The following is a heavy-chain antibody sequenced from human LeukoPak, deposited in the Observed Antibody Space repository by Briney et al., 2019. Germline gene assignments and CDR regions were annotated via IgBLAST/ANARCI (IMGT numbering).Heavy chain of an antibody. Sequence: GASVKVSCKASGYTFTGYYMHWVRQAPGQGLEWMGWINPNSGGTNYAQKFQGRVTMTRDTSISTAYMELSRLRSDDTAVYYCAREQFLRGYCGGGSCYSDYYGMDVWGQGTTVTVSS. CDR3: AREQFLRGYCGGGSCYSDYYGMDV. CDR1: GYTFTGYY. V-gene: IGHV1-2*02. J-gene: IGHJ6*02. D-gene: IGHD2-15*01. CDR2: INPNSGGT.